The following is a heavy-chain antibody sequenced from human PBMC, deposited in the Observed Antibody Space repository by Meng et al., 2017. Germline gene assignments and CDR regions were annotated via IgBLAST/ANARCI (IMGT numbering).Heavy chain of an antibody. J-gene: IGHJ4*02. Sequence: QGQVVESGPWVKKPGASVKVSGKPSGYNFPDYYIHWVRRAPGQGLEWMGRINPKSGDTHYAQKFQARVTMTGDTSISTAYMELSGLRSDDTAMYYCARDEDISAAGKLFGDYWGQGTLVTVSS. CDR3: ARDEDISAAGKLFGDY. D-gene: IGHD6-25*01. CDR1: GYNFPDYY. V-gene: IGHV1-2*06. CDR2: INPKSGDT.